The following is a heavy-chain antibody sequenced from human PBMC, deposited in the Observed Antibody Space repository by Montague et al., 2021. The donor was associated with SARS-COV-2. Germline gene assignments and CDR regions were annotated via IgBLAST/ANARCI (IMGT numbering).Heavy chain of an antibody. CDR3: AGIVGAITVNWFDP. V-gene: IGHV4-4*07. J-gene: IGHJ5*02. Sequence: SETLSLTCTVSGGSISSYYWSWIRQPPGKGLEWIGRIYTSGSTNYNPSLKSRVTMSVDTSKNQLSLKLSSVTAADTAVYYCAGIVGAITVNWFDPWGQGTLVTVSS. CDR2: IYTSGST. D-gene: IGHD1-26*01. CDR1: GGSISSYY.